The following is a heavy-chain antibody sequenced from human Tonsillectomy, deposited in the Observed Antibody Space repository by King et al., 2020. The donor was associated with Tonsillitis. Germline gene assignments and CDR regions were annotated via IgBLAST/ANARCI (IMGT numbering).Heavy chain of an antibody. CDR1: GGSFSGYN. CDR2: LNHSGST. V-gene: IGHV4-34*01. D-gene: IGHD3-3*01. CDR3: TRGPALRAYYRY. Sequence: VQLQQWGAGLLKPSETLSLTCAVYGGSFSGYNWSWIRQPPGKGLEWIGELNHSGSTDNTASPKMRVTIPVDTSKNQFPLKLTSVTAAHTAVYYRTRGPALRAYYRYWGEGTLVSVSS. J-gene: IGHJ4*02.